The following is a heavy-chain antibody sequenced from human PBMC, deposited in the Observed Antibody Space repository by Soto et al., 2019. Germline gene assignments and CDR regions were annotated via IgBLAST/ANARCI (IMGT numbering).Heavy chain of an antibody. J-gene: IGHJ4*02. CDR1: GGSFINYS. CDR3: AAMYYDFWSATPNGAY. CDR2: VNHSGKT. Sequence: HVQLHQWGAGLLKPSETLSLTCAVYGGSFINYSYSWIRQAPGKGLEWIGEVNHSGKTDYNPSLKSRGTISVDTSKNQFSLKLISVPAAVTPVYYCAAMYYDFWSATPNGAYWGQGTPVTVSS. D-gene: IGHD3-3*01. V-gene: IGHV4-34*01.